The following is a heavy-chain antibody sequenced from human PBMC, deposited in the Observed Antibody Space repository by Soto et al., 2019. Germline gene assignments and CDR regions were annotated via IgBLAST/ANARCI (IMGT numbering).Heavy chain of an antibody. J-gene: IGHJ4*02. CDR2: IYYSGST. CDR3: ARVRRTGMAFDY. D-gene: IGHD1-1*01. CDR1: GGSISSGGYY. V-gene: IGHV4-31*01. Sequence: QVQLQESGPGLVKPSQTLSLTCTVSGGSISSGGYYWSWIRQHPGKGLEWIGYIYYSGSTYYNPSLKRLFTISVDTPKNQLSLKLSSVTAADTAVYYCARVRRTGMAFDYWGQGTLVTVSS.